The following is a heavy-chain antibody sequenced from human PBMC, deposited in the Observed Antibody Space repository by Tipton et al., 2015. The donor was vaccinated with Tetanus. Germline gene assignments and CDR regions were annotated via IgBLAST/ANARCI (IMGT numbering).Heavy chain of an antibody. CDR2: IYHTGIT. D-gene: IGHD3-16*01. J-gene: IGHJ6*02. CDR1: GASISSSRW. V-gene: IGHV4-4*02. CDR3: ASTVGHSGGYYYYYGMDV. Sequence: GASISSSRWWSWVRQTPEKGLEWIGEIYHTGITNYNPSLKSRVTISVDTSKNQFSLKLSSVTAADTAVYYCASTVGHSGGYYYYYGMDVWDQGP.